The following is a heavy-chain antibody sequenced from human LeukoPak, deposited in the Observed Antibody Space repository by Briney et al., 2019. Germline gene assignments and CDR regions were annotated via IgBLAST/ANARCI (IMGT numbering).Heavy chain of an antibody. V-gene: IGHV3-23*01. CDR2: ISESGGST. CDR3: AKGSS. D-gene: IGHD3-10*01. Sequence: SGGSLRLSCAASGFTFSNAWMNWVRQAPGKGLEWVSGISESGGSTYYADSVKGRFTSSRDNSKNTLYLQMNNLRAEDTAAYYCAKGSSWGQGTLVTVSS. J-gene: IGHJ5*02. CDR1: GFTFSNAW.